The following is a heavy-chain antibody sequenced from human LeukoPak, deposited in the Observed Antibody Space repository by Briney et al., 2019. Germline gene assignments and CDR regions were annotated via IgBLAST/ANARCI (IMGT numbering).Heavy chain of an antibody. CDR1: GGSISSYY. V-gene: IGHV4-59*08. CDR3: ARRPAGSRDYYYYGMDV. D-gene: IGHD3-10*01. CDR2: VYYSGST. Sequence: SETLSLTCTVSGGSISSYYWTWIRQPPGKGLEWTGYVYYSGSTNYNPSLKSRVTISVDTSKNQFSLKLSSVTAADTAVYYCARRPAGSRDYYYYGMDVWGQGTTVTVSS. J-gene: IGHJ6*02.